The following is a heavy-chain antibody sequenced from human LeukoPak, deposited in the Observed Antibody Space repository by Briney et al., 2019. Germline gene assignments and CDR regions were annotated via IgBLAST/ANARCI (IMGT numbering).Heavy chain of an antibody. CDR2: ISSSSSYI. J-gene: IGHJ6*03. V-gene: IGHV3-21*01. CDR3: AKGSSDGWYEYMDV. D-gene: IGHD6-19*01. Sequence: GGSLRLSSAASGFTFSSYSMNWVRQAPGKGLEWVSSISSSSSYIYYADSVKGRFTISRDNAKNSLYLQMNSLRAEDTAVYYCAKGSSDGWYEYMDVWGKGTAVTVSS. CDR1: GFTFSSYS.